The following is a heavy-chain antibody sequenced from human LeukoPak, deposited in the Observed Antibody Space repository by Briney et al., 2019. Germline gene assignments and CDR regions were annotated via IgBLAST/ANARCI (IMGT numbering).Heavy chain of an antibody. J-gene: IGHJ4*02. CDR2: IKQDGSEK. CDR1: GFTFSNYW. CDR3: ARASRDY. Sequence: GGSLRLSCAASGFTFSNYWMSWVRQAPGKGLEWVANIKQDGSEKGYVDSVKGRFTISRDNAKNTLYLQMNSLRAEDTAVYYCARASRDYWGQGTLVTVSS. V-gene: IGHV3-7*01.